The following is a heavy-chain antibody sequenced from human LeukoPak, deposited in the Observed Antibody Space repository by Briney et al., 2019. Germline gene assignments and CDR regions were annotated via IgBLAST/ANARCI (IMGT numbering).Heavy chain of an antibody. D-gene: IGHD1-26*01. CDR2: ISGSGGST. Sequence: GGSLRLSCAASGFTFSSYGMNWVRQAPGKGLQWVSSISGSGGSTYYADSVKGRFTISRDNSKNTLYLQMNSLRAEDTAVYYCAKNWVGATFGRVGAFDIWGQGTMVTVSS. V-gene: IGHV3-23*01. CDR3: AKNWVGATFGRVGAFDI. CDR1: GFTFSSYG. J-gene: IGHJ3*02.